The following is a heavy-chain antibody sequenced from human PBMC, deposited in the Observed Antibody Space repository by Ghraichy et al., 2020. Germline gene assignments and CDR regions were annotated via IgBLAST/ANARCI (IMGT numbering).Heavy chain of an antibody. CDR1: GFTFSNAW. Sequence: GGSLRLSCAASGFTFSNAWMSWVRQAPGKGLEWVGRIKSKTDGGTTDYAAPVKGRFTISRDDSKNTLYLQMNSLKTEDTAVYYCTTDLGMSGWYLPFDYWGQGTLVTVSS. V-gene: IGHV3-15*01. CDR2: IKSKTDGGTT. D-gene: IGHD6-19*01. J-gene: IGHJ4*02. CDR3: TTDLGMSGWYLPFDY.